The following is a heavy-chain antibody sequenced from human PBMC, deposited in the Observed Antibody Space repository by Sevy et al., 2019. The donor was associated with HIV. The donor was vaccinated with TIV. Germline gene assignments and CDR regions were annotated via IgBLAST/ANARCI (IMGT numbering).Heavy chain of an antibody. J-gene: IGHJ3*02. Sequence: GGSLRLSCVVSGITFSTYTMSWVRQAPGKGLEWVTFISYGGLHKYYADSVKGRFTISRDNSKNTLYLQMNSLRAEDTALYYCARDLGSGSFSFDIWGQGTMVTVSS. CDR1: GITFSTYT. D-gene: IGHD3-10*01. CDR2: ISYGGLHK. CDR3: ARDLGSGSFSFDI. V-gene: IGHV3-30*03.